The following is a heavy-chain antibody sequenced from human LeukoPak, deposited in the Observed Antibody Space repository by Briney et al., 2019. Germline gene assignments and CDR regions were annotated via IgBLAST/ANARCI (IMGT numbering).Heavy chain of an antibody. D-gene: IGHD2-2*01. J-gene: IGHJ4*02. CDR3: ARSYCSSTSCYADY. CDR2: IWYDGSNK. V-gene: IGHV3-33*01. Sequence: GESLRLSCAASGFTLSIYGMHWVRQVPGKGLEWVAVIWYDGSNKYYADSVKGRFTISRDNSKNTLYLQMNSLRAEDTAVYYCARSYCSSTSCYADYWGQGTLVTVSS. CDR1: GFTLSIYG.